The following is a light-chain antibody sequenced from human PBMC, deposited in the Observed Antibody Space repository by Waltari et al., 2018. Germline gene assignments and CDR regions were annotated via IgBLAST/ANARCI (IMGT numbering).Light chain of an antibody. CDR3: SSYISSDTLEL. J-gene: IGLJ2*01. V-gene: IGLV2-14*03. CDR2: VVS. Sequence: HSALTQPASVSGSPGQSITISCTGTSSDVGGYNYVSWYQQHPAKAPKLMIYVVSNRPSVVSNRFSGSKSGNTASLTISGLQAEDEADYYCSSYISSDTLELFGGGTSLTVL. CDR1: SSDVGGYNY.